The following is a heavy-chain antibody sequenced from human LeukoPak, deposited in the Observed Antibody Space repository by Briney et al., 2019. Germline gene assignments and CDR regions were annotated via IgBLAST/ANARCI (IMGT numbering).Heavy chain of an antibody. J-gene: IGHJ4*02. CDR2: ISSSSTYI. V-gene: IGHV3-21*01. CDR3: AREGGYSYGSQTIDY. D-gene: IGHD5-18*01. CDR1: GFTFSSYS. Sequence: GGSLRLSCAASGFTFSSYSMNWVRQAPGKRLEWVSSISSSSTYIYYAASVKGRFTISRDNAKNSLYLQMNSLRAEDTAVYYCAREGGYSYGSQTIDYWGQGTLVTVSS.